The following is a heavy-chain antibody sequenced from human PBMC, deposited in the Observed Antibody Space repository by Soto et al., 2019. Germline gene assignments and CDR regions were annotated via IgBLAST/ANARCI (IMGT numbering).Heavy chain of an antibody. Sequence: ASVKVSCKASGYTFTSYAMHWVRQAPGQRLEWMGWINAGNGNTKYSQKFQGRVTITRDTSASTAYMELSSRRSEDTAVYYCARDGGYYYDSSGYYYGYWGQGTLVTVSS. D-gene: IGHD3-22*01. J-gene: IGHJ4*02. CDR3: ARDGGYYYDSSGYYYGY. V-gene: IGHV1-3*01. CDR1: GYTFTSYA. CDR2: INAGNGNT.